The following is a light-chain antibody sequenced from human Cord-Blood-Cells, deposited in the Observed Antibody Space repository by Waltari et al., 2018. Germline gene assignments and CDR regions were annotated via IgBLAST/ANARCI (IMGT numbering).Light chain of an antibody. CDR2: DVS. Sequence: QSALTQPRSVSGSPGQSVTISCPGTSSDVGGYNYVSWYQQHPGKAPKLMIYDVSKRPSGVPDRFSGSKSGNTASLTISGVQAEDEADYYCCSYAGSYTVFGGGTKLTVL. CDR3: CSYAGSYTV. J-gene: IGLJ2*01. CDR1: SSDVGGYNY. V-gene: IGLV2-11*01.